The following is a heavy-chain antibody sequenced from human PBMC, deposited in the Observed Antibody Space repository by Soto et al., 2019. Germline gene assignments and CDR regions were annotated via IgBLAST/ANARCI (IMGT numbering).Heavy chain of an antibody. J-gene: IGHJ4*02. CDR3: ARGYGDYVLDY. D-gene: IGHD4-17*01. CDR1: GGSISSYH. CDR2: IYYSGST. V-gene: IGHV4-59*01. Sequence: QVQLQESGPGLVKPSETLSLTCTVSGGSISSYHWSWIRQPPGKGLEWIGYIYYSGSTNYNPSLKRRVTISVDTSKNQFSLKLSSVTAADTAVYYCARGYGDYVLDYWGQGTLVTVSS.